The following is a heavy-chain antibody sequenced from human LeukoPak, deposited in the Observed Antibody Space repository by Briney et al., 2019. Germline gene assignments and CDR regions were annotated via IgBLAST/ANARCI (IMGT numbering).Heavy chain of an antibody. CDR2: MTSGGSTI. J-gene: IGHJ1*01. CDR1: GFPYSSYQ. V-gene: IGHV3-48*03. Sequence: GGSQRLLCNASGFPYSSYQVNCARQAPGKGLEWVACMTSGGSTIYYADSVKGRFTISRDNAKNSLHLQMNSLRDEDTAVYYCARGKEPTTTVAALKFWGQGTLVTVSS. D-gene: IGHD4-23*01. CDR3: ARGKEPTTTVAALKF.